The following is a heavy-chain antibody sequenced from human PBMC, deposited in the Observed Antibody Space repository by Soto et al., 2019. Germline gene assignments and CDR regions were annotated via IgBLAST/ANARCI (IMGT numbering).Heavy chain of an antibody. V-gene: IGHV5-10-1*01. CDR3: ARQPGYSSSSAKFDP. CDR1: GYSFTSYW. J-gene: IGHJ5*02. D-gene: IGHD6-13*01. CDR2: IDPSDSYT. Sequence: PGASLKISCQGSGYSFTSYWISWVRQMPGKGLEWMGRIDPSDSYTNYSPSFQGHVTISADKSISTAYLQWSSLKASDPAMYYCARQPGYSSSSAKFDPWGQGTLVTVSS.